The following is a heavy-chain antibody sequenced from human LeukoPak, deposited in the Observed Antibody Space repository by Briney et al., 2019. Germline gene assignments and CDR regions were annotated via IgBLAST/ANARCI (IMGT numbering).Heavy chain of an antibody. J-gene: IGHJ4*02. CDR2: ISSSSSYI. D-gene: IGHD6-13*01. CDR3: ARVRQLVQLDY. V-gene: IGHV3-21*01. Sequence: GGSLRLSCAASGFTFSSYSMNWVRQAPGKGLEWVSSISSSSSYIYYADSVKGRFTISRDNAKNSLYLQMNSPRAEDTAVYYCARVRQLVQLDYWGQGTLVTVSS. CDR1: GFTFSSYS.